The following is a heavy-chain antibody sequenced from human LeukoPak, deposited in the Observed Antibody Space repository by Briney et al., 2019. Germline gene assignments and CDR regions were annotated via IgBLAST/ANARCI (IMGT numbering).Heavy chain of an antibody. Sequence: PGGSLRLSCAASGFTVSSTYMSWVRQAPGKGLEWVSVIFSGGSTYYADSVKGRFTISRDNSKNTRYLQMNSLRAEAAAVYYCASDLDGDPFDYWGQGTLVTVSS. D-gene: IGHD4-17*01. V-gene: IGHV3-53*01. J-gene: IGHJ4*02. CDR3: ASDLDGDPFDY. CDR1: GFTVSSTY. CDR2: IFSGGST.